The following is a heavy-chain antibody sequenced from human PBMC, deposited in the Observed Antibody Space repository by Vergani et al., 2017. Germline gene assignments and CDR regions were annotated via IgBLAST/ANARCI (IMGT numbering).Heavy chain of an antibody. Sequence: QVQLVESGGGVVQPGRSLRLSCAASGFTFSSYAMHWVRQAPGKGLEWVAVISYDGSNKYYADSVKGRFTISRDNSKNTLYLQMNSLRAEDTAVYYGARDQGSIAAVGQNDYWGQGTLVTVSS. D-gene: IGHD6-13*01. J-gene: IGHJ4*02. CDR3: ARDQGSIAAVGQNDY. CDR2: ISYDGSNK. CDR1: GFTFSSYA. V-gene: IGHV3-30*04.